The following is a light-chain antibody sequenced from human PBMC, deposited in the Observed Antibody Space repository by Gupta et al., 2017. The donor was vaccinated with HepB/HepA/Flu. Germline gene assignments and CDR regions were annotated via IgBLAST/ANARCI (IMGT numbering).Light chain of an antibody. CDR2: SAS. V-gene: IGKV1-39*01. J-gene: IGKJ1*01. Sequence: DIQMTHSPSPLSASVGDSLTITCPASQYISSYLNWFQQKPGKAPKLLIYSASSLQSGVPSRFSGSGSGTDFTLTISSLQAEDFATYYCQQSYSIPWTFGHGTRVEIK. CDR3: QQSYSIPWT. CDR1: QYISSY.